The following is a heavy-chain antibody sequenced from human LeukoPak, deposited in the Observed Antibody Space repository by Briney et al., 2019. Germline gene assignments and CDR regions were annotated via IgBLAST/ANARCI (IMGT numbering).Heavy chain of an antibody. Sequence: SETLSLTCAVYGGSFSGYYWSWIRQPPGKGLEWIGETNHSGSTNYNPSLKSRVTISVDTSKNQFSLKLSSVTAADTAVYYCARGDSSGWYSYYYYYMDVWGKGTTVTVSS. CDR1: GGSFSGYY. CDR3: ARGDSSGWYSYYYYYMDV. J-gene: IGHJ6*03. CDR2: TNHSGST. D-gene: IGHD6-19*01. V-gene: IGHV4-34*01.